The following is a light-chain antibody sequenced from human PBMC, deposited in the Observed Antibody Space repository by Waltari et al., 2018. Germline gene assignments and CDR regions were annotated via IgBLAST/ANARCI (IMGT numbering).Light chain of an antibody. CDR3: ATWDASLSAWV. CDR2: DNT. CDR1: SSNVGSNY. V-gene: IGLV1-51*01. J-gene: IGLJ3*02. Sequence: QSVLTQPPSVSAAPGQKVTISCSGSSSNVGSNYVAGYQQLPGTAPKVLIEDNTQRPAGIPDRVFGSKSGTSGNLGITGLQTGDEADYYCATWDASLSAWVFGGGTKLTVL.